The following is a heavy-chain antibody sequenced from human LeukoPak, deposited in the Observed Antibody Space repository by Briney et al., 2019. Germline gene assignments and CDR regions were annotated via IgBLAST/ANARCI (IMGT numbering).Heavy chain of an antibody. Sequence: SETLSLTCAVYGGSFSGYYWSWIRQPPGKGLEWIGEINHSGSTNYNPSLKSRVTISVDTSKNQFSLKLSSVTAADTAVYYCARSWNIVVVPAAIFRFDPWGQGTLVTVSS. D-gene: IGHD2-2*01. V-gene: IGHV4-34*01. CDR3: ARSWNIVVVPAAIFRFDP. CDR2: INHSGST. CDR1: GGSFSGYY. J-gene: IGHJ5*02.